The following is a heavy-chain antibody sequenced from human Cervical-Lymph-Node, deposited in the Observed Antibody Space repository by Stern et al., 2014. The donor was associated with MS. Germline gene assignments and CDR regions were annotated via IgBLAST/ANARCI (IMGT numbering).Heavy chain of an antibody. CDR2: ITSSSTYI. V-gene: IGHV3-21*01. Sequence: EVQLLESGGGLVKPGGSLRLSCAASGFIFSSYSMNWVRQAPGKGLEWVSSITSSSTYIYYADSVKGRFTISRDNAKNSLYLQMNSLRAEDTAVYYCARAHSSSWYWFDPWGQGTLVTVSS. D-gene: IGHD6-13*01. CDR3: ARAHSSSWYWFDP. J-gene: IGHJ5*02. CDR1: GFIFSSYS.